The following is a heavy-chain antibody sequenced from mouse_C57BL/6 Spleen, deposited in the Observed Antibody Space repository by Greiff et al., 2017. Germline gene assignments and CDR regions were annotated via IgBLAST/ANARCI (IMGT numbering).Heavy chain of an antibody. Sequence: QVQLQQPGAELVKPGASVKLSCKASGYTFTSYWMHWVKQRPGQGLEWIGMIHPNSGSTNYNEKFKSKATLTVDKSSSTAYMQLSSLTSEDSAVYYCARGPPYYGSSSYWYFDVWGTGTTVTVSS. D-gene: IGHD1-1*01. V-gene: IGHV1-64*01. CDR3: ARGPPYYGSSSYWYFDV. CDR2: IHPNSGST. J-gene: IGHJ1*03. CDR1: GYTFTSYW.